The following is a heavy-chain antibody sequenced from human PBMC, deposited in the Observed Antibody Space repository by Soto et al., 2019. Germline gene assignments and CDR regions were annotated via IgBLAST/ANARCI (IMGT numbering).Heavy chain of an antibody. Sequence: EVQLVESGGGLVQPGGSLKLSCAVSGFTFSGSAMHWVRQASGKGLEWVGRIRSKSNSYATAYAASVKGRCTIYRDDSKNTAYLQMNSLKTEDTAVYYCTRCYGDYVRDYWGQGTLVTVSS. CDR1: GFTFSGSA. J-gene: IGHJ4*02. CDR3: TRCYGDYVRDY. D-gene: IGHD4-17*01. V-gene: IGHV3-73*01. CDR2: IRSKSNSYAT.